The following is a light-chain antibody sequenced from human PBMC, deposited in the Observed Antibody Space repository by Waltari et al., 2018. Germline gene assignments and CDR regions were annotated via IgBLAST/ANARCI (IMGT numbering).Light chain of an antibody. V-gene: IGKV1-5*03. J-gene: IGKJ5*01. Sequence: DIQMTQSPSTLSASVGDRVTVTCRATQNIGNWLALYQQKLGKAPKLLINKASSLESGVPSRFSGSGSGTEFTLTINSLQPDDFATYVCQQYNSYPMTFGRGTRLEIK. CDR3: QQYNSYPMT. CDR2: KAS. CDR1: QNIGNW.